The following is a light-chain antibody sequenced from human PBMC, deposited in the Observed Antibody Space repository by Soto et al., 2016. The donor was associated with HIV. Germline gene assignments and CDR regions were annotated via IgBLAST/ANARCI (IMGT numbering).Light chain of an antibody. J-gene: IGKJ1*01. CDR3: QQSYNTPRS. Sequence: DIQMTQSPSSLSASVGDRVTITCRASQSIGRFLNWYQQISGKAPNLLIYDASTLQSGVLSRFSGSGSGTDFTLIISSLQPEDFATYYCQQSYNTPRSFGQGTMVEIK. V-gene: IGKV1-39*01. CDR2: DAS. CDR1: QSIGRF.